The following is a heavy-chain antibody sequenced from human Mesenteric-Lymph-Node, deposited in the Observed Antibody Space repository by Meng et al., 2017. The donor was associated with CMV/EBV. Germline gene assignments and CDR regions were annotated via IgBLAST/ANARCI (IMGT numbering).Heavy chain of an antibody. CDR3: ASSSIAARPGRGFDY. Sequence: GESLKISCVASGFTFSSYSMNWVRQAPGKGLEWVSSISSSSSYIYYADSVKGRFTISRDNAKNSLYLQMNSLRAEDTAVYYCASSSIAARPGRGFDYWGQGTLVTVSS. CDR1: GFTFSSYS. CDR2: ISSSSSYI. V-gene: IGHV3-21*01. D-gene: IGHD6-6*01. J-gene: IGHJ4*02.